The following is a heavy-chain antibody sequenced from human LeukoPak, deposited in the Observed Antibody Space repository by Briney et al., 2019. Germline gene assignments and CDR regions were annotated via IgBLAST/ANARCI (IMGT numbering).Heavy chain of an antibody. CDR1: GFTFSNAW. CDR3: TTDLRYFDRTGFAFDV. Sequence: GGSLRLSCAASGFTFSNAWMSWVRQAPGKGLEWVGRITSKTDGGTTDYVAPVKGRFTISRDDAKNTLYLQMNSLKTDDTAVYYCTTDLRYFDRTGFAFDVWGQGTLVTLSS. D-gene: IGHD3-9*01. CDR2: ITSKTDGGTT. V-gene: IGHV3-15*01. J-gene: IGHJ3*01.